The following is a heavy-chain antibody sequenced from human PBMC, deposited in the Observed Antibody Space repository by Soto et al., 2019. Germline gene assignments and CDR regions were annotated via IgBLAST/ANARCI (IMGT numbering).Heavy chain of an antibody. CDR1: GFTFSSYA. J-gene: IGHJ6*02. Sequence: AGGSLRLSCAASGFTFSSYAMHWVRQAPGKGLEWVAVISYDGSNKYYADSVKGRFTISRDNSKNTLYLQMNSLRAEDTAVYYCARVQTGTSYGMDVWGQGTTVTVSS. D-gene: IGHD1-1*01. V-gene: IGHV3-30-3*01. CDR3: ARVQTGTSYGMDV. CDR2: ISYDGSNK.